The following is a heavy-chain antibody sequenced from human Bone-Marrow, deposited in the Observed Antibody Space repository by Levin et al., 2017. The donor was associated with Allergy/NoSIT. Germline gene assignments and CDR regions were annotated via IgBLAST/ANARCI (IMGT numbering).Heavy chain of an antibody. J-gene: IGHJ1*01. CDR3: TRDRSFTVTKLSAEYFQH. CDR2: IRSKAYGGTT. CDR1: GFTFGDYA. V-gene: IGHV3-49*03. D-gene: IGHD4-17*01. Sequence: PGESLKISCTASGFTFGDYAMSWFRQAPGKGLEWVGFIRSKAYGGTTEYAASVKGRFTISRDDSKSIAYLQMNSLKTEDTAVYYCTRDRSFTVTKLSAEYFQHWGQGTLVTVSS.